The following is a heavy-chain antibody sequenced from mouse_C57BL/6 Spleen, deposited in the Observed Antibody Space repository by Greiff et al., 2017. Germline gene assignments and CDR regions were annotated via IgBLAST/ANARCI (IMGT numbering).Heavy chain of an antibody. CDR2: ISYDGSN. V-gene: IGHV3-6*01. J-gene: IGHJ4*01. Sequence: EVQLQESGPGLVKPSQSLSLTCSVTGYSITSGYYWNWIRQFPGNKLEWMGYISYDGSNNYNPSLKNRISITRDTSKNQFFLKLNSVTTEDTATYYCAREDTTVVAHYYAMDYWGQGTSVTVSS. CDR3: AREDTTVVAHYYAMDY. CDR1: GYSITSGYY. D-gene: IGHD1-1*01.